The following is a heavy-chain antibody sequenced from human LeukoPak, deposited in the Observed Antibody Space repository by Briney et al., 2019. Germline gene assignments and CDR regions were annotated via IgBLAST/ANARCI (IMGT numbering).Heavy chain of an antibody. D-gene: IGHD5-12*01. J-gene: IGHJ4*02. CDR3: ARGGYEFVH. CDR2: IYYSWGT. Sequence: PPESLSLTCTVSVGSISSGGYYSSWIRDHPGKGLEWIGYIYYSWGTYYNPSPKSRVTISVDTSKNQFSLKLSSVTAADTAVCYCARGGYEFVHWGQGTLVTVSS. V-gene: IGHV4-31*03. CDR1: VGSISSGGYY.